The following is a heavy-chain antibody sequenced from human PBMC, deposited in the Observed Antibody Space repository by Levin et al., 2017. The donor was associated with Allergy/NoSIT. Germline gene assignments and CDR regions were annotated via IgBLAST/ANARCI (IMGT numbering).Heavy chain of an antibody. CDR1: DGSITNYY. CDR3: ARRYTTGYYDY. D-gene: IGHD3-9*01. CDR2: IHHSGTI. Sequence: SETLSLTCTVSDGSITNYYWSWFRQPPGKGLEWIGYIHHSGTINYNPSLKSRVTMSGDTSKNQLSLKLGSVTAADTAVYYCARRYTTGYYDYWGQGTRVTASS. V-gene: IGHV4-59*08. J-gene: IGHJ4*02.